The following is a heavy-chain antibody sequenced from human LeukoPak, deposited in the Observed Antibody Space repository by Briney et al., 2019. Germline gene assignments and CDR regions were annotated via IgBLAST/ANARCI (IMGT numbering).Heavy chain of an antibody. CDR1: GGTFSSYA. CDR3: AKFGFYESLNNFDY. V-gene: IGHV1-69*05. CDR2: IIPIFGTA. J-gene: IGHJ4*02. D-gene: IGHD3-22*01. Sequence: ASVKVSCKASGGTFSSYAISWVRQAPGQGLEWMGGIIPIFGTANYAQKFQGRVTITTDESTSTAYMELGSLRSEDTAVYYCAKFGFYESLNNFDYWGQGTLVTVSS.